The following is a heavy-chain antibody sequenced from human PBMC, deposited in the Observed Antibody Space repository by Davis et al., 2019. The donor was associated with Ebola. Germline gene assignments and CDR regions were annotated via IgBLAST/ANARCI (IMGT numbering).Heavy chain of an antibody. Sequence: GGSLRLSYTGSGFKINIFWMAWVRHAPGKGLEWVANIKEDGSEKHYVDSVKGRFTISRDNAKNSLYLQMDDLRTDDAAVYYCARDVGVEFDYWGQGTRVTVSS. V-gene: IGHV3-7*03. CDR3: ARDVGVEFDY. CDR2: IKEDGSEK. CDR1: GFKINIFW. J-gene: IGHJ4*02. D-gene: IGHD3-10*01.